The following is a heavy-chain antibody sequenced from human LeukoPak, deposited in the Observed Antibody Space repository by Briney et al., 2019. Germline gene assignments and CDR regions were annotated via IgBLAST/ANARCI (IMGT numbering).Heavy chain of an antibody. CDR1: GFTFSGYA. CDR3: AKDRRVWGSGRSLFDY. Sequence: GGSLRLSCAASGFTFSGYAMSWVRQAPGKGLEWVSAISGSGGSTYYADSVKGRFTISRDNSKNTLYLQMNSLRAEDTAVYYCAKDRRVWGSGRSLFDYWGQGTLVTVSS. CDR2: ISGSGGST. D-gene: IGHD3-10*01. J-gene: IGHJ4*02. V-gene: IGHV3-23*01.